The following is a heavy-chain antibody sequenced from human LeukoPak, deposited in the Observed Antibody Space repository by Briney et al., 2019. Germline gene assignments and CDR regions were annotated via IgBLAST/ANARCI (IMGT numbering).Heavy chain of an antibody. CDR2: ISSSGSTI. D-gene: IGHD2-2*01. CDR1: GFTFSDYY. J-gene: IGHJ4*02. V-gene: IGHV3-11*04. Sequence: GGSLRLSCAASGFTFSDYYMSWIRQAPGKGLEWVSYISSSGSTIYYADSVKGRFTISRDNSKNTLYLQMNSLRAEDTAVYYCARGQSVPATAKNFDYWGQGTLVTVSS. CDR3: ARGQSVPATAKNFDY.